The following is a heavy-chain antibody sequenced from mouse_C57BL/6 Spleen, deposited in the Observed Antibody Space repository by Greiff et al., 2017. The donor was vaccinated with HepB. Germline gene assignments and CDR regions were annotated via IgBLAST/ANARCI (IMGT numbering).Heavy chain of an antibody. CDR2: INPNNGGT. V-gene: IGHV1-18*01. J-gene: IGHJ2*01. CDR1: GYTFTDYN. D-gene: IGHD3-2*02. Sequence: VQLQQSGPELVKPGASVKIPCKASGYTFTDYNMDWVKQSHGKSLEWIGDINPNNGGTIYNQKFKGKATLTVDKSSSTAYMELRSLTSEDTAVYYCARRGRTAQALFDDWGQGTTLTVSS. CDR3: ARRGRTAQALFDD.